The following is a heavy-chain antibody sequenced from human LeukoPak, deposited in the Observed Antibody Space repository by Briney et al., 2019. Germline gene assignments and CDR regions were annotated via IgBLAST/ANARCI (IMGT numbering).Heavy chain of an antibody. V-gene: IGHV3-48*01. CDR3: ARDLGLDY. J-gene: IGHJ4*02. CDR1: GFTFSSYS. CDR2: ISSSSSI. D-gene: IGHD1-26*01. Sequence: GGSLRLSCAASGFTFSSYSMNWVRQAPGKGLEWVSYISSSSSIYYADSVKGRLTISRDNAKNSLYLQMNSLRAADTAVYYCARDLGLDYWGQGTLVTVSS.